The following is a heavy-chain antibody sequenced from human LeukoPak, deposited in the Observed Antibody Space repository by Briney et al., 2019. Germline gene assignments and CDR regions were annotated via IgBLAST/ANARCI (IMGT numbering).Heavy chain of an antibody. CDR3: AQISIYCGGDCYLDY. CDR2: IIPILGIA. CDR1: GGTFSSYA. V-gene: IGHV1-69*04. D-gene: IGHD2-21*02. J-gene: IGHJ4*02. Sequence: SVKVSCKASGGTFSSYAISWVRQAPGQGLEWMGRIIPILGIANYAQKFQGRVTITADKSTSAAYMELSSLRSEDTAVYYCAQISIYCGGDCYLDYWGQGTLVTVSS.